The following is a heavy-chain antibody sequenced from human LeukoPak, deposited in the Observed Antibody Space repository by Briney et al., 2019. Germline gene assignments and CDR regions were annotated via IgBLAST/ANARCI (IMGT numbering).Heavy chain of an antibody. CDR1: GGSIRSYF. CDR3: ARSGAPYYFSS. D-gene: IGHD3-10*01. J-gene: IGHJ5*02. CDR2: IYGSGST. Sequence: SETLSLTCTVSGGSIRSYFWTWIRQPPGKGLEWIGYIYGSGSTNYNPSLKSRVTISVYTSKNQFSLKLSSVAAADTAVYYCARSGAPYYFSSWGQGIRVTVSS. V-gene: IGHV4-59*01.